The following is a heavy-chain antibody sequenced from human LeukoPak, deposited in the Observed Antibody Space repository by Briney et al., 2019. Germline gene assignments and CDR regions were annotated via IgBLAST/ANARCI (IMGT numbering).Heavy chain of an antibody. CDR3: ARPSLMAVAVAIGFDP. CDR1: GYSISSGYY. D-gene: IGHD6-19*01. Sequence: PSETLSLTCAVSGYSISSGYYWGWIRQPPGKGLEWIGSIYHSGSTYYNPSLKSRVTISVDTSKNQFSLKLSSVTAADTAVYYCARPSLMAVAVAIGFDPWGQGTLVTVSS. J-gene: IGHJ5*02. V-gene: IGHV4-38-2*01. CDR2: IYHSGST.